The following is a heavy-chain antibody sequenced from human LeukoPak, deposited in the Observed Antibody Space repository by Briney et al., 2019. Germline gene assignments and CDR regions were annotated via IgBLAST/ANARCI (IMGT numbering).Heavy chain of an antibody. D-gene: IGHD2-15*01. Sequence: GGSLRLSCAVSGFTFSSAWMSWVRQAPGKGLEWVGRIKRRTDGGTTDYAAPVKGRFTISRDDSKNTLYLQMNSLKSEDTAVYYCTTESGGNWWVDYWGQGTLVTVSS. CDR3: TTESGGNWWVDY. CDR1: GFTFSSAW. CDR2: IKRRTDGGTT. J-gene: IGHJ4*02. V-gene: IGHV3-15*01.